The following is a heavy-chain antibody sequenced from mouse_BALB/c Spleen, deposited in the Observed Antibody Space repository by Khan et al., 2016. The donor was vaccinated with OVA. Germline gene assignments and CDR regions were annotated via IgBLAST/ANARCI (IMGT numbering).Heavy chain of an antibody. Sequence: VELVESGAELARPGASVKMSCKASGYTFTSYTIHWIKLRPGQGLEWIGFINPSNGYTNYNQKFKDKATLTADKSSTTVYMQHSRLKSNASADYNCVKDGAYHRNDGWFAYWGQGTLVTVSA. J-gene: IGHJ3*01. V-gene: IGHV1-4*01. CDR3: VKDGAYHRNDGWFAY. D-gene: IGHD2-14*01. CDR1: GYTFTSYT. CDR2: INPSNGYT.